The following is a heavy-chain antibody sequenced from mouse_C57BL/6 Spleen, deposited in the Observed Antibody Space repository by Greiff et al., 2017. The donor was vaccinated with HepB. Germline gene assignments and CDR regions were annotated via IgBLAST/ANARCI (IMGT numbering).Heavy chain of an antibody. CDR2: IYPGSGST. CDR1: GYTFTSYW. D-gene: IGHD1-1*01. Sequence: QVQLKQPGAELVKPGASVKMSCKASGYTFTSYWITWVKQRPGQGLEWIGDIYPGSGSTNYNEKFKSKATLTVDTSSSTAYMQLSSLTSEDSAVYYCAREGNYYGSSYRFAYWGQGTLVTVSA. J-gene: IGHJ3*01. CDR3: AREGNYYGSSYRFAY. V-gene: IGHV1-55*01.